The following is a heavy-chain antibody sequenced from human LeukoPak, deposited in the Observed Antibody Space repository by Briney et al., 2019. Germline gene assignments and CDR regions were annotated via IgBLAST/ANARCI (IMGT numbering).Heavy chain of an antibody. CDR2: INTDESST. CDR3: SRGDYYDSSGYYHYYYYYMDV. D-gene: IGHD3-22*01. V-gene: IGHV3-74*01. CDR1: GFTFSNYW. J-gene: IGHJ6*03. Sequence: PGGSLRLSCAASGFTFSNYWMHWVRQAPGKGLVWVSRINTDESSTNYADSVKGRFTISRDNAKNTLYLQMNTLRAEDTAVYYCSRGDYYDSSGYYHYYYYYMDVWGKGTTVTISS.